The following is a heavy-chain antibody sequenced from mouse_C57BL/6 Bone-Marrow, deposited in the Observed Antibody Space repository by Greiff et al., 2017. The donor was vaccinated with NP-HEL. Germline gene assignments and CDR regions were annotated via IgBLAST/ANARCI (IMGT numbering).Heavy chain of an antibody. V-gene: IGHV1-81*01. J-gene: IGHJ3*01. CDR1: GYTFTSYG. CDR2: IYPRSGNT. Sequence: QVQLQQSGAELARPGASVKPSCKASGYTFTSYGISWVKQRTGQGLEWIGEIYPRSGNTYYNEKFKGKATLTADESSSTAYMELRSLTSEDSAVYFCARSDPYYGSSYAWFAYWGQGTLVTVSA. CDR3: ARSDPYYGSSYAWFAY. D-gene: IGHD1-1*01.